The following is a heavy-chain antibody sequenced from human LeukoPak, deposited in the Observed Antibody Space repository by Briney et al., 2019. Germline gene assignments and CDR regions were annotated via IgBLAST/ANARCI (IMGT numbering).Heavy chain of an antibody. CDR1: GGTFSSYA. V-gene: IGHV1-69*04. CDR2: IIPIPGIA. CDR3: AREQYSSGRYVRF. D-gene: IGHD6-19*01. J-gene: IGHJ4*02. Sequence: SVKVSCKASGGTFSSYAISWVRQAPGQGLEWMGRIIPIPGIANYAQKFQGRVTITADKSTSTAHMELSGLRSEDTAVYYCAREQYSSGRYVRFWGQGTLVTVSS.